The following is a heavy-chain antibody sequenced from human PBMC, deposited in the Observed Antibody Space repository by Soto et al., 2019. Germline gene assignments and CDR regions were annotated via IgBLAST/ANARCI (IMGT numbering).Heavy chain of an antibody. CDR3: ARDHTIFGGVTQQRAFDI. V-gene: IGHV3-21*01. CDR2: ISSSSSYI. Sequence: GGSLRLSCAASGFTFSSYSMHWVRQAPGKGLEWVSSISSSSSYINYADSVKGRFTISRDNAKNSLYLQMNSLRAEDTAVYYCARDHTIFGGVTQQRAFDIWGQGTMVTVSS. J-gene: IGHJ3*02. D-gene: IGHD3-3*01. CDR1: GFTFSSYS.